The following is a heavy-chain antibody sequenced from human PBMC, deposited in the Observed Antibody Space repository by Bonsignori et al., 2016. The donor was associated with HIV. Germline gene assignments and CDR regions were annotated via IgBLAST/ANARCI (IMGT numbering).Heavy chain of an antibody. D-gene: IGHD4-17*01. J-gene: IGHJ4*02. Sequence: SVKVSCKASGGTFSSYAISWVRQAPGQGLEWMGGIIPILGIANYAQKFQGRVTITADESTSTAYMELSSLRSEDTAVYYCARVGWYGDYVGWVYWGQGTLVTVSS. CDR3: ARVGWYGDYVGWVY. CDR1: GGTFSSYA. V-gene: IGHV1-69*10. CDR2: IIPILGIA.